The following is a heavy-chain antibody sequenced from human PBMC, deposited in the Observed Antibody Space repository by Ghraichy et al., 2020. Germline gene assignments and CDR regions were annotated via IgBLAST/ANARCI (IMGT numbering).Heavy chain of an antibody. V-gene: IGHV3-21*05. CDR1: GFTFNSYS. CDR3: ARGSDFVGVPADYAFDI. CDR2: ISCSSSRI. D-gene: IGHD2-2*01. J-gene: IGHJ3*02. Sequence: GGSLRLSCAASGFTFNSYSMNWVRQAPGKGLEWVSYISCSSSRIYYADSLKGRFTISRDNAKNSLYLQMNSLRAEDTAVYYCARGSDFVGVPADYAFDIWGQATMVTVSS.